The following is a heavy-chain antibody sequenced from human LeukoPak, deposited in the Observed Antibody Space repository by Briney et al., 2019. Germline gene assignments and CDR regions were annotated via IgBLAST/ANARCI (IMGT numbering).Heavy chain of an antibody. D-gene: IGHD3-9*01. V-gene: IGHV4-39*07. CDR1: GGSISSSSYY. J-gene: IGHJ4*02. Sequence: SETLSLTCTVSGGSISSSSYYWGWIRQPPGKGLEWIGSIYYSGSTYYNPSLKSRVTISVDTSKNQFSLKLSSVTAADTAVYYCARVGGRYDDILTGRQNYSDYWGQGTLVTVSS. CDR3: ARVGGRYDDILTGRQNYSDY. CDR2: IYYSGST.